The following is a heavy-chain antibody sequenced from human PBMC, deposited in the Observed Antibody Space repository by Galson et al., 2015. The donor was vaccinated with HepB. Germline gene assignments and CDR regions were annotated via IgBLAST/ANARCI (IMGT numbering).Heavy chain of an antibody. V-gene: IGHV3-33*01. CDR1: GFSFRSYG. Sequence: SLRLSCATSGFSFRSYGMHWVRQAPGKGLESVAYIRFDGRNKDYADSVKGRFTISRDNAKNSVYLQMNSLRAEDTAVYYCARWGSRMVRGGLNYYYCYEMDVWGQGTTVTVSS. CDR2: IRFDGRNK. D-gene: IGHD3-10*01. CDR3: ARWGSRMVRGGLNYYYCYEMDV. J-gene: IGHJ6*02.